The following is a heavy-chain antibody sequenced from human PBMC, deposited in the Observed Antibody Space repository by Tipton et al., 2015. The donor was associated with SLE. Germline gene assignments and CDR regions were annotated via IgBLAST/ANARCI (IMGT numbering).Heavy chain of an antibody. D-gene: IGHD3-16*01. Sequence: TLSLTCTVSGGFLSSYYWSWIRQSPEKGLEWIGYLSYSGSTNYNPSLESRVTISVDTSKNQFSLKLSSVTAADTAVYYCATQGYYDSSFDYWGQGTLVTVSS. CDR2: LSYSGST. CDR3: ATQGYYDSSFDY. CDR1: GGFLSSYY. J-gene: IGHJ4*02. V-gene: IGHV4-59*08.